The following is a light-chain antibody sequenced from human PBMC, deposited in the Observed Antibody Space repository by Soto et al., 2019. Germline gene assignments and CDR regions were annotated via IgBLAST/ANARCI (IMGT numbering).Light chain of an antibody. J-gene: IGKJ5*01. CDR1: QSISSN. CDR3: QQYNTWPPIT. CDR2: RTS. V-gene: IGKV3-15*01. Sequence: EIVMTQSPATLSVSPGERATLSCRASQSISSNLAWYQQKPGQAPRLLMFRTSSRATGFPARFSGSGSGTDFTLTISSLQSEDFAVYYCQQYNTWPPITFGQGTRLEIK.